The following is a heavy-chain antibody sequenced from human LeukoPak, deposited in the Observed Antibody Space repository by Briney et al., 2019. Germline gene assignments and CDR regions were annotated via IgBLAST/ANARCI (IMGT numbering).Heavy chain of an antibody. CDR3: ARSDYYDSSGYYRGPWADAFDI. V-gene: IGHV3-53*01. CDR1: GFTVSSNS. Sequence: GGSLRLSCTVSGFTVSSNSMSWVRQAPGKGLEWVSFIYSDNTHYSDSVKGRFTISRDNSKNTLYLQMNSLRAEDTAVYYCARSDYYDSSGYYRGPWADAFDIWGQGTMVTVSS. D-gene: IGHD3-22*01. CDR2: IYSDNT. J-gene: IGHJ3*02.